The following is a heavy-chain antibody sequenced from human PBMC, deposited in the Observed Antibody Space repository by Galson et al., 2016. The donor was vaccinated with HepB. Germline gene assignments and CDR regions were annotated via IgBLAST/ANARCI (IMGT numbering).Heavy chain of an antibody. V-gene: IGHV3-30*04. CDR2: ISDDRTNT. J-gene: IGHJ4*02. CDR1: GLNFSKSA. CDR3: ARVVGYDFWSGWGYFDH. Sequence: SLRLSCAASGLNFSKSAMHWVRQAPGKELAWVAVISDDRTNTYYANSVKGRFTISRDNSKNTVCLEMNSLRPEDTAVYYCARVVGYDFWSGWGYFDHWGQGTLVTVSS. D-gene: IGHD3-3*01.